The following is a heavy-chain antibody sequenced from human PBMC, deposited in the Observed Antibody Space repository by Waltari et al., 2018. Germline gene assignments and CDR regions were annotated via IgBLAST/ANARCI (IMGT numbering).Heavy chain of an antibody. CDR2: IYHSGST. CDR3: ARSADWGYYDSSGQFDY. J-gene: IGHJ4*02. Sequence: QVQLQESGPGLVKPSETLSLTCTVSGYSISSGYYWGWIRQPPGKGLEWIGSIYHSGSTYYNPSLKSRVTISVDTSKNQCSLKLSSVTAADTAVYYCARSADWGYYDSSGQFDYWGQGTLVTVSS. CDR1: GYSISSGYY. D-gene: IGHD3-22*01. V-gene: IGHV4-38-2*02.